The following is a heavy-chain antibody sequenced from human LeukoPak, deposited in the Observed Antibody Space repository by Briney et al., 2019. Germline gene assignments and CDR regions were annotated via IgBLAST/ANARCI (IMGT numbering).Heavy chain of an antibody. D-gene: IGHD6-19*01. CDR1: GFTFSSYA. CDR3: AKYSSGWSAFDI. CDR2: ISGGGGST. J-gene: IGHJ3*02. Sequence: GGSLRLSCAASGFTFSSYAMSWVRQAPGKGLEWVSAISGGGGSTYYADSVKGRFTISRDNSKNTLYLQMNSLRAEDTAVYYCAKYSSGWSAFDIWGQGTMVTVSS. V-gene: IGHV3-23*01.